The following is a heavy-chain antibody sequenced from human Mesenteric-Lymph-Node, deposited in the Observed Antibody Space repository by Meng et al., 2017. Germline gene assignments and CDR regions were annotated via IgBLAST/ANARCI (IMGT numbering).Heavy chain of an antibody. Sequence: GGSLRLSCAVSGFTFSSYAMTCVLQASGKGLVWVAAIKPDGSDKYYVDSVKGRFTISRDNARHSLFLQMNSLRVEDTAVYSCARGSLEDWGQGTLVTVSS. CDR3: ARGSLED. V-gene: IGHV3-7*01. J-gene: IGHJ4*02. CDR1: GFTFSSYA. CDR2: IKPDGSDK.